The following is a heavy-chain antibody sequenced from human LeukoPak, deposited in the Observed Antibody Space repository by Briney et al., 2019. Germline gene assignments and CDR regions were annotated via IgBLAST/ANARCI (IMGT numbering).Heavy chain of an antibody. J-gene: IGHJ3*02. Sequence: PSETLSLTCTVSGGSVSSGSYYWSWIRQPPGKGLEWIGNIYYSGSTNYNPSLKSRVTISVDTSKNQFSLKMRSVTAADTAVYYCARDRCSSTNCYVYRDHDAFDIWGQGTMVTVSS. D-gene: IGHD2-2*01. V-gene: IGHV4-61*01. CDR2: IYYSGST. CDR3: ARDRCSSTNCYVYRDHDAFDI. CDR1: GGSVSSGSYY.